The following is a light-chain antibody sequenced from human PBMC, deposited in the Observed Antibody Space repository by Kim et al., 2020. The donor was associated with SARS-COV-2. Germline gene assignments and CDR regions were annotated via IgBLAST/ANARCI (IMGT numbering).Light chain of an antibody. CDR2: DAS. Sequence: DIQMTQSPSTLSASVGDRVTITCRASQGVSRWLAWYQQKPGKAPKTLIYDASSLESGVPSRFSGSGSGTEFTLTISSLQPDDFATYYCQQYNNYPWTFGQETKVDIK. V-gene: IGKV1-5*01. CDR1: QGVSRW. J-gene: IGKJ1*01. CDR3: QQYNNYPWT.